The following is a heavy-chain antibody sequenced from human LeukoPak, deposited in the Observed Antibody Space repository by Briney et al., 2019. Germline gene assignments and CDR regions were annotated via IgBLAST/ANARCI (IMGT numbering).Heavy chain of an antibody. CDR2: IIPIFGTA. CDR3: AREFYGPYYYGMDV. D-gene: IGHD4-17*01. CDR1: GGTFSSYA. J-gene: IGHJ6*02. Sequence: SVKVSRKASGGTFSSYAISWVRQAPGQGLEWMGGIIPIFGTANYAQKFQGRVTITADESTSTAYMELSSLRSEDTAVYYCAREFYGPYYYGMDVWGQGTTVTVSS. V-gene: IGHV1-69*13.